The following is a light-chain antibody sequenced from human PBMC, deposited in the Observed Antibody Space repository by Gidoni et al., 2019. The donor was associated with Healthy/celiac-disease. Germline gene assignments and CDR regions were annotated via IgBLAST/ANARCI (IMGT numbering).Light chain of an antibody. CDR1: QSVSSY. J-gene: IGKJ1*01. Sequence: EIVLTQSPATLSLYPGEGATLSCRDSQSVSSYLACYQQKPGQAPRLLIYDASNRATGIPARFSGSGSGTDFTLTISSLEPEDFAVYYCQQRSNWPRTFGQGTKVEIK. V-gene: IGKV3-11*01. CDR3: QQRSNWPRT. CDR2: DAS.